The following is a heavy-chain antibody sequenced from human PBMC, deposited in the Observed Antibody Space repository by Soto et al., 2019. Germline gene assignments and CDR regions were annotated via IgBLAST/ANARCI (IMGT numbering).Heavy chain of an antibody. V-gene: IGHV1-69*01. D-gene: IGHD6-13*01. Sequence: QVQLVQSGAEVKNPGSSVKVSCKASGGTFSSYAISWVRQAPGQGLEWMGGIIPIFGTANYAQKFQGRVTITADESTSTDYMELSSLRSEDTAVYYCEFVLAIAAASRADLFDYLGQGTLVTVSS. CDR2: IIPIFGTA. J-gene: IGHJ4*02. CDR1: GGTFSSYA. CDR3: EFVLAIAAASRADLFDY.